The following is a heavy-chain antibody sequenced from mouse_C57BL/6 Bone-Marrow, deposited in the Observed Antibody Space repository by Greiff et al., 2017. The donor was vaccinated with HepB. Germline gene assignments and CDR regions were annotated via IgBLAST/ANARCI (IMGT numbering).Heavy chain of an antibody. CDR2: IDPSDSYT. CDR3: ARWGRQLRLRYFDV. Sequence: QVQLQQPGAELVKPGASVKLSCKASGYTFTSYWMQWVKQRPGQGLEWIGEIDPSDSYTNYNQKFKGKATLTVDTSSITAYMQLSRLTSEDSAVYYCARWGRQLRLRYFDVWGTGTTVTVSS. J-gene: IGHJ1*03. D-gene: IGHD3-2*02. CDR1: GYTFTSYW. V-gene: IGHV1-50*01.